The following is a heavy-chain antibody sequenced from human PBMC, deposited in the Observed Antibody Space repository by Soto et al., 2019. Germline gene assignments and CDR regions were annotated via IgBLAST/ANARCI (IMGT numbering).Heavy chain of an antibody. Sequence: XESLSLTCTVSCYSISRGSYWWWIRRPPGKGPEWIASIYHGGTTFYNPSLKSRVTVSVDKSNNQFSLKLRSVTAADTAVYYCAKDHVTVVAGSTFDYWGHGTRVTVPS. CDR3: AKDHVTVVAGSTFDY. CDR2: IYHGGTT. V-gene: IGHV4-38-2*02. CDR1: CYSISRGSY. J-gene: IGHJ4*01. D-gene: IGHD6-19*01.